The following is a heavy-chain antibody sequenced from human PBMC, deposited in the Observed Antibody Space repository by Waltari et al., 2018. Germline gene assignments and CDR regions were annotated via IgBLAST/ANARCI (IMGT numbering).Heavy chain of an antibody. Sequence: QVQLVQPAAEAKKPGSSVQVSCKASGGTFSSYATSWVRQAPGSGLEWMGGIIPIFGTANYAQKFQGRDTMTADKTTSTAYMELSSLGSEDTAVYYWARDSRIVGATMFDYWGQGTLVTVSS. CDR3: ARDSRIVGATMFDY. CDR1: GGTFSSYA. V-gene: IGHV1-69*14. CDR2: IIPIFGTA. D-gene: IGHD1-26*01. J-gene: IGHJ4*02.